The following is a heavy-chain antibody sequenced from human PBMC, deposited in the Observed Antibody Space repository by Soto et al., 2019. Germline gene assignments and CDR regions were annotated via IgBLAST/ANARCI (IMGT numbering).Heavy chain of an antibody. V-gene: IGHV1-18*01. CDR1: GYTFSSYC. CDR3: ARDWYPRFDP. J-gene: IGHJ5*02. CDR2: INPSSGET. D-gene: IGHD6-13*01. Sequence: QIRLVQSGGEVRTPGASVKVSCKASGYTFSSYCITWVRQAPGQGLEWLGWINPSSGETNYAQKFQGRVTVTTETSTTTGYMELRNLTVDVTAVYYCARDWYPRFDPWGQGTLVTVSS.